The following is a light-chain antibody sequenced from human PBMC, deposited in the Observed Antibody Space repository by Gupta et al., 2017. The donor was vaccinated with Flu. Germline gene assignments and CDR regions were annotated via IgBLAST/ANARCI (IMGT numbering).Light chain of an antibody. CDR3: CSYAGHHIHVV. V-gene: IGLV2-23*02. Sequence: TISCSGSSSDVGGYDLVSWYQQQHPGKPPKLIIYDVTKRPSGVSGRFSGSKSGNTASLTLSGLQAEDEADYYCCSYAGHHIHVVFGGGTKLTVL. CDR2: DVT. J-gene: IGLJ2*01. CDR1: SSDVGGYDL.